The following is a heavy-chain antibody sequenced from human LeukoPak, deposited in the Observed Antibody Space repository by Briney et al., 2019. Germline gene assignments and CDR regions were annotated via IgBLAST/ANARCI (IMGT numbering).Heavy chain of an antibody. CDR3: ARGGAAPGAY. Sequence: GGSLRLSCAASGFTVSSNYMSWVRQVPGKGLEWVANIKQDGSERYYVDSVKGRFTISRDNAKNSLYLQMNNLRAEDTALYYCARGGAAPGAYWGQGTLVTVSS. CDR1: GFTVSSNY. J-gene: IGHJ4*02. D-gene: IGHD1-26*01. V-gene: IGHV3-7*01. CDR2: IKQDGSER.